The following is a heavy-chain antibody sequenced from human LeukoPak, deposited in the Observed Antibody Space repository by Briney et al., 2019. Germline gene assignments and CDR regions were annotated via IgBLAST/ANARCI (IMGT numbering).Heavy chain of an antibody. Sequence: PSETLSLTSTVSAGPPRSSSYYWGWIRQPPGKGLEWIGSIYFSGTTYYNPSLKSRVTISVDTSKNQFSLKLSSVTAADTAVYYCARKARDSSGYGMDVWGQGTTVTVSS. J-gene: IGHJ6*02. CDR1: AGPPRSSSYY. V-gene: IGHV4-39*07. D-gene: IGHD6-25*01. CDR3: ARKARDSSGYGMDV. CDR2: IYFSGTT.